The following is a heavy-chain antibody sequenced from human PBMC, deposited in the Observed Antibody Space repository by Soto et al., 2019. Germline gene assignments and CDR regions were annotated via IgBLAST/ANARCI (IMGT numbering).Heavy chain of an antibody. CDR3: ARESGGATATLDYYYFYMDV. Sequence: QVQLVQSGAEVRKPGASVTVSCRSSGDSFNDYYIHWVRHAPGQGFEWMGWINPNGGVTKYAQKCQGWVSMTRDTSIRTVYMQLSRLRSDDTAVYYCARESGGATATLDYYYFYMDVWGTGTTVTISS. CDR1: GDSFNDYY. V-gene: IGHV1-2*04. CDR2: INPNGGVT. D-gene: IGHD5-12*01. J-gene: IGHJ6*03.